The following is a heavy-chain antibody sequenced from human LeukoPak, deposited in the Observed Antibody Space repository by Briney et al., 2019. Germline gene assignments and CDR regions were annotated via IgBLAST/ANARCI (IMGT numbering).Heavy chain of an antibody. J-gene: IGHJ4*02. CDR3: ARDRGEGIVGTFDY. CDR2: IFYSGNT. CDR1: GFTVSSNF. Sequence: PGGSLRLSCAASGFTVSSNFLSWIRQPPGKGLVWIGYIFYSGNTHYNPSLKSRVTMSVDTSKNQFSLRLSSVTPADTAVYYCARDRGEGIVGTFDYWGQGTLVTVSS. V-gene: IGHV4-59*02. D-gene: IGHD1-26*01.